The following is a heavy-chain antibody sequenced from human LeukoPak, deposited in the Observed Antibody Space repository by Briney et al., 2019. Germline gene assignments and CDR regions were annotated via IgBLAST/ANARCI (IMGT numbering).Heavy chain of an antibody. CDR3: AKGRVSGSGWTFNDY. Sequence: GGSLRLSCAASGFTFSSYGMSWVRQAPGKGLEWVSSFSYSGGSTCYADYVKGRFTISRDNSKNTLYLQLNSLRVEDTAVYYCAKGRVSGSGWTFNDYWGQGTLVTASS. CDR1: GFTFSSYG. CDR2: FSYSGGST. D-gene: IGHD6-19*01. V-gene: IGHV3-23*01. J-gene: IGHJ4*02.